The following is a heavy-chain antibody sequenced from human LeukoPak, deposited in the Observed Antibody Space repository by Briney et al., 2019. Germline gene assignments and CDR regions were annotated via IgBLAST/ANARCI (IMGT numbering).Heavy chain of an antibody. Sequence: SETLSLTCTVSGGSISSGSYYWSWIRQPAGKGLEWIGRIYTSGSTNYNPSLKSRVTISVDTSKNQFSLKLSSVTAADTAVYYCARHPKSGAFNTMLIDYWGQGTLVTVSS. D-gene: IGHD3-10*02. CDR1: GGSISSGSYY. CDR3: ARHPKSGAFNTMLIDY. J-gene: IGHJ4*02. CDR2: IYTSGST. V-gene: IGHV4-61*02.